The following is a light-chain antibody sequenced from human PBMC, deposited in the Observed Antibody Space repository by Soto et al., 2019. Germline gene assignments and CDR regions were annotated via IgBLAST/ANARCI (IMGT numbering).Light chain of an antibody. J-gene: IGKJ1*01. V-gene: IGKV1-39*01. CDR2: AAS. CDR3: QQYYRYPRT. CDR1: QTITTI. Sequence: DIQMTQSPSSLSASVGDTVTITCRATQTITTILNWYQHKPGKAPKLLIYAASTLQSGVPSRVSGSGSGTDFTLTISCLQSEDFEADDCQQYYRYPRTFGHGTKVDIK.